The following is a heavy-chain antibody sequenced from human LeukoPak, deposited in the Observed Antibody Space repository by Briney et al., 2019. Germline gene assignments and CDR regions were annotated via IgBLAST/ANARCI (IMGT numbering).Heavy chain of an antibody. V-gene: IGHV4-59*01. J-gene: IGHJ4*01. CDR1: GVSISNYY. CDR3: VIYNRASGHYHFDH. Sequence: SETLSLTCTVSGVSISNYYWTWIRQTPGKGLEGIGYIYYSGSTNFNLSLKSRVTMSVDTSTSQFSLKLSSVTAADTALYYCVIYNRASGHYHFDHWGQGTLVTVSS. CDR2: IYYSGST. D-gene: IGHD2-15*01.